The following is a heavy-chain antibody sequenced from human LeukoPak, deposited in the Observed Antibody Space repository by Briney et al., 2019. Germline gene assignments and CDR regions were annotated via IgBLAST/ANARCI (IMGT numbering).Heavy chain of an antibody. Sequence: SETLSLTCAFYGESFSGYYWSWIRQPPGKGLEWIGEINHSGNTNYNPSLKSRVTISLDTSKSQFSLKLRSVTAADTAVYYCARLDTMRSGSYNYYYYMDVRGRGTTVTISS. J-gene: IGHJ6*03. CDR1: GESFSGYY. V-gene: IGHV4-34*01. CDR3: ARLDTMRSGSYNYYYYMDV. CDR2: INHSGNT. D-gene: IGHD3-10*01.